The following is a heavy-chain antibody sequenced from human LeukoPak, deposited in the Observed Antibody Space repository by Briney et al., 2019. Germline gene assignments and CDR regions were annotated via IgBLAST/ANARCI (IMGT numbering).Heavy chain of an antibody. V-gene: IGHV3-49*04. CDR3: TRDPGAYDYVWGSYRFYYYYGMDV. CDR2: IRGKAYGGTT. J-gene: IGHJ6*04. Sequence: GGSLRLSCTASGFTFGDYAMSWVRQAPGKGLEWVGFIRGKAYGGTTEYAASVKGRFTISRDDSKSIAYLQMNSLKTEDTAVYYCTRDPGAYDYVWGSYRFYYYYGMDVWGKGTTVTVSS. CDR1: GFTFGDYA. D-gene: IGHD3-16*02.